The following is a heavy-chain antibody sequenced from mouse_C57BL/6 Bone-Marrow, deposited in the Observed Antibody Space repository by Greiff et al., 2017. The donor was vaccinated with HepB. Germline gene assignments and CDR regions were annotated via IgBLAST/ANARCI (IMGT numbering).Heavy chain of an antibody. CDR3: ARRGQLRPYYFDY. CDR2: ISGGGGNT. CDR1: GFTFSSYT. V-gene: IGHV5-9*01. D-gene: IGHD3-2*02. Sequence: EVKVEESGGGLVKPGGSLKLSCAASGFTFSSYTMSWVRQTPEKRLEWVATISGGGGNTYYPDSVKGRFTISRDNAKNTLYLQMSSLRSEDTALYYCARRGQLRPYYFDYWGQGTTLTVSS. J-gene: IGHJ2*01.